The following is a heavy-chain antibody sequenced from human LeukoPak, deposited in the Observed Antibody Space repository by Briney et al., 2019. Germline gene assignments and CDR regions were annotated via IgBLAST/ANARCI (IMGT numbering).Heavy chain of an antibody. CDR3: ARLSSFAFDI. J-gene: IGHJ3*02. CDR2: ILHNGDST. CDR1: GFTCSTYV. D-gene: IGHD3-16*02. V-gene: IGHV3-23*01. Sequence: GGSLRLSCAASGFTCSTYVMNWVRQAPGKGLEWLSLILHNGDSTYYADSVKGRFTISRDNSKNTLYLQMNSLRAEDTAVYYCARLSSFAFDIWGQGTMVTVSS.